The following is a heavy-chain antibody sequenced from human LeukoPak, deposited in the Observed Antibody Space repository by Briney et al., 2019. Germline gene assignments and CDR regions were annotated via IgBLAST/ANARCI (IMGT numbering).Heavy chain of an antibody. Sequence: SQTLSLTCTVSGGSLGSGGYYWGWVRQPPGRGLEWIGSMFHSGSAYYNPSLKSRVTIPIDTSKNQFSLKLSSVIAADTAVYYCARVLGYCSGGNCYLDHWGQGILVTVSS. D-gene: IGHD2-15*01. J-gene: IGHJ4*02. CDR1: GGSLGSGGYY. CDR3: ARVLGYCSGGNCYLDH. V-gene: IGHV4-39*07. CDR2: MFHSGSA.